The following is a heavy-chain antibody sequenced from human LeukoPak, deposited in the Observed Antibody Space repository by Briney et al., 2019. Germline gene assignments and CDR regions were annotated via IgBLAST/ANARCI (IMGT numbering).Heavy chain of an antibody. CDR1: GFTFSSYA. J-gene: IGHJ6*02. Sequence: GGSLRLSCAASGFTFSSYAMTWVRQAPGKGLEGVSVIYSGGSTYYADSVKGRFTISRDNSKNTLYLQMSSLRAEDTAVYYCARDDYYYYGMDVWGQGTTVTVSS. CDR2: IYSGGST. V-gene: IGHV3-53*01. CDR3: ARDDYYYYGMDV.